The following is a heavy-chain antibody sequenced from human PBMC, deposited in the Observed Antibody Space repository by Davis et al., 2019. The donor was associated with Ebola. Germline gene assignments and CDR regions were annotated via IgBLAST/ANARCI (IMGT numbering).Heavy chain of an antibody. CDR1: GFIFSSYS. V-gene: IGHV3-48*02. CDR2: ISSSSSTT. CDR3: ARGIGED. D-gene: IGHD2-21*01. J-gene: IGHJ4*02. Sequence: GESLKISCAASGFIFSSYSMNWVRQAPGKGLEWVSYISSSSSTTNYADSVKGRFTISRDNAKNSLYLQMNSLRDEDTAVYYCARGIGEDWGQGTLVTVSS.